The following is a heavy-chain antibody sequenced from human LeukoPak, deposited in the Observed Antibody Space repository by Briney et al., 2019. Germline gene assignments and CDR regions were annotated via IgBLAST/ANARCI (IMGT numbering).Heavy chain of an antibody. CDR2: INHSGST. Sequence: SETLSLTCAVYGGSFSGYYWSWIRQPPGKGLEWIGEINHSGSTNYNPSLKSRVTISVDSSKNQSSLKLSSGTAADTAVYYCASHSSGWRGYYFDYWGQGTLVTVSS. V-gene: IGHV4-34*01. D-gene: IGHD6-19*01. CDR3: ASHSSGWRGYYFDY. J-gene: IGHJ4*02. CDR1: GGSFSGYY.